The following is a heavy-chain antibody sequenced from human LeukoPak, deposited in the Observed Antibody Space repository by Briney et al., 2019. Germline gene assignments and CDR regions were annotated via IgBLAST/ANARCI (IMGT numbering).Heavy chain of an antibody. CDR2: ITGSGGNT. CDR1: GFTFSNYA. CDR3: AKWGDYDVLTGYYVSDY. D-gene: IGHD3-9*01. Sequence: GASLRLSCAASGFTFSNYAMSWVRQAPGKGLEWVSAITGSGGNTYYADSVKGRFTISRDNSKNTVFLQMNSLRAEDTAIYYCAKWGDYDVLTGYYVSDYWGQGTLVTVSS. J-gene: IGHJ4*02. V-gene: IGHV3-23*01.